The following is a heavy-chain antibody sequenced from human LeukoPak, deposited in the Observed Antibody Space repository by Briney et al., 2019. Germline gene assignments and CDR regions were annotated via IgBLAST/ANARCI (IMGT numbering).Heavy chain of an antibody. D-gene: IGHD3-16*01. V-gene: IGHV3-21*01. Sequence: GGSLRLSCAASGFTFSSYSMNWVRQAPGKGLEWVSSISSSSSYIYYADSVKGRFTISRDNAKNSLYLQMNSLRAEDTAVYYCARDIMITFGGALDYWGQGTLVTVSS. J-gene: IGHJ4*02. CDR2: ISSSSSYI. CDR1: GFTFSSYS. CDR3: ARDIMITFGGALDY.